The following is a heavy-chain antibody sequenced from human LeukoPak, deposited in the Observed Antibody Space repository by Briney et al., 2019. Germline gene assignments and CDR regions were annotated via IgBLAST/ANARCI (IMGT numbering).Heavy chain of an antibody. CDR2: IYHSGST. J-gene: IGHJ3*02. V-gene: IGHV4-38-2*01. CDR1: GYSISSGYY. Sequence: SETLSLTCAVSGYSISSGYYWGSIRQPPGKGLEWIGSIYHSGSTYYNPSITGRATISVNTCKNQFSLKLSSVTAADTAVYYCARHVAYYYDSSGQEDAFDIWGQGTMVTVSS. D-gene: IGHD3-22*01. CDR3: ARHVAYYYDSSGQEDAFDI.